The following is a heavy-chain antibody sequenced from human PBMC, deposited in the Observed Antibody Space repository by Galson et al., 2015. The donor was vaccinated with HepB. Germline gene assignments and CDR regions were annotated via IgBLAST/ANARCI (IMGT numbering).Heavy chain of an antibody. CDR1: GFTFSSYS. V-gene: IGHV3-48*04. CDR3: ARERRADHGYYWAMDA. CDR2: ISHNTRTS. Sequence: SLRLSCAASGFTFSSYSMNWVRQAPGKGLEWIAYISHNTRTSFYADSVKGRFTVSRDNNKNSVDLQLSRLRADDTVVYFCARERRADHGYYWAMDAWGQGTTVTGSS. D-gene: IGHD6-25*01. J-gene: IGHJ6*02.